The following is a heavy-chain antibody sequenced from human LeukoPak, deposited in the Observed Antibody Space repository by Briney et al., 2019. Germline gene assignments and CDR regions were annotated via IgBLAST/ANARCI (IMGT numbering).Heavy chain of an antibody. Sequence: GESLKISCKGSGYSFTSYWIGWVRQMPGKRLEWMGIIYPGDSDTRYSPSFQGQVTISADKSISTAYLQWSSLKASDTAMYYCARRYCTNGVCYSYFDYWGQGTLVTVSS. CDR1: GYSFTSYW. CDR2: IYPGDSDT. J-gene: IGHJ4*02. V-gene: IGHV5-51*01. CDR3: ARRYCTNGVCYSYFDY. D-gene: IGHD2-8*01.